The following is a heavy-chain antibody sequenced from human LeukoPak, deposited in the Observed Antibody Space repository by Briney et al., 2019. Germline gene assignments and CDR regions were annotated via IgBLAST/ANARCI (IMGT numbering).Heavy chain of an antibody. J-gene: IGHJ4*02. CDR3: ARDRVWTVLY. D-gene: IGHD6-13*01. Sequence: GGSLRLSCAASGFTFNNYWMNWVRQAPGKGLEWVANIKQDGSETYYVDSVKGRFTISRDNAKNSLYLQMNSLRADDTAVYYRARDRVWTVLYWGQGTLVTVSS. CDR1: GFTFNNYW. CDR2: IKQDGSET. V-gene: IGHV3-7*01.